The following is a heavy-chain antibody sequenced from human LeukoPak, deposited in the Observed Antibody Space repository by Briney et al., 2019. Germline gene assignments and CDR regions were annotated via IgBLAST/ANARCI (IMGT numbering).Heavy chain of an antibody. CDR1: GYSIISDYY. J-gene: IGHJ4*02. V-gene: IGHV4-38-2*01. Sequence: PSETLSLTCAVSGYSIISDYYWGWIRQFPGRGLEWIGSINHRGTTYYNPSLKSRVTFSVDTSKNQFSLKVSSVTAADTALYYCARVRKGVDYWGQGTQVTVSS. CDR2: INHRGTT. CDR3: ARVRKGVDY.